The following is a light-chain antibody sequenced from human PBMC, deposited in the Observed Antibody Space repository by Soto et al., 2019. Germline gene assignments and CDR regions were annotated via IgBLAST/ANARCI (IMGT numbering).Light chain of an antibody. CDR2: GVS. CDR3: QQYDNSVWT. Sequence: EIVLTQSPGTLSLSPGERATLSCRASESVSSTSLAWYQQKPGQAPRLLMYGVSSRATGLPDRFSGSGSGTDFALTINRLDTEDFAVYYCQQYDNSVWTVGQRTKVESK. V-gene: IGKV3-20*01. CDR1: ESVSSTS. J-gene: IGKJ1*01.